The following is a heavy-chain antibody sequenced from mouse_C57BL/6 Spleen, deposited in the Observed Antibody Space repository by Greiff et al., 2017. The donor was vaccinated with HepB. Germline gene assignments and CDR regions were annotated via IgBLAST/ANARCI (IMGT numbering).Heavy chain of an antibody. V-gene: IGHV1-52*01. CDR3: ARGDGDYEGNWYFGV. Sequence: QVQLQQPGAELVRPGSSVKLSCKASGYTFTSYWMHWVKQRPIQGLEWIGNIDPSDSETHYNQKFKDKATLTVDKSSSTAYMQLSSLTSEDSAVYYCARGDGDYEGNWYFGVWGTGTTVTVST. CDR1: GYTFTSYW. D-gene: IGHD2-13*01. CDR2: IDPSDSET. J-gene: IGHJ1*03.